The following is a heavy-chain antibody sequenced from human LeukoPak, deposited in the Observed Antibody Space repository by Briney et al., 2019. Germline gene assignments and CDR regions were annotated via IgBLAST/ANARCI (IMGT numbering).Heavy chain of an antibody. V-gene: IGHV4-39*01. CDR1: GGSISSSSYY. Sequence: SETLSLTCTVSGGSISSSSYYWGWIRQPPGKGLEWIGSIYYSGSTYYNPSLKSRVTISVDTSKNQFSLKLSSVTAADTAVYYCARNGVATMKGYCSGGSCQGFVDPWGQGTLVTVSS. CDR2: IYYSGST. D-gene: IGHD2-15*01. J-gene: IGHJ5*02. CDR3: ARNGVATMKGYCSGGSCQGFVDP.